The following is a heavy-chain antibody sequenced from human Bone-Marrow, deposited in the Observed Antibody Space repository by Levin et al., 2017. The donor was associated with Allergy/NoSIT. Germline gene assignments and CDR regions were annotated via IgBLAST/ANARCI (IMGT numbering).Heavy chain of an antibody. J-gene: IGHJ6*02. CDR1: GGSFSGYY. CDR2: INHSGST. V-gene: IGHV4-34*01. CDR3: ARGPGITIFGVVWYYYYYYGMDV. Sequence: SETLSLTCAVYGGSFSGYYWSWIRQPPGKGLEWIGEINHSGSTNYNPSLKSRVTISVDTSKNQFSLKLSSVTAADTAVYYCARGPGITIFGVVWYYYYYYGMDVWGQGTTVTVSS. D-gene: IGHD3-3*01.